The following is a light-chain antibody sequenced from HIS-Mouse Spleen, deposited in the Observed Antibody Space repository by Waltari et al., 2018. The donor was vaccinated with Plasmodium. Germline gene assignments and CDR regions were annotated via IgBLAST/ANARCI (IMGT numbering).Light chain of an antibody. V-gene: IGLV3-27*01. Sequence: SYELTQPSSVSVSPGQTARITCSGDVLAKKYARWFQQKPGQAPVLVIYKDSERPSGIPGRFSGSSSGTTVTLTSSGAQVEDEADYYCYSAADNNLVVFGGGTKLTVL. CDR1: VLAKKY. J-gene: IGLJ2*01. CDR3: YSAADNNLVV. CDR2: KDS.